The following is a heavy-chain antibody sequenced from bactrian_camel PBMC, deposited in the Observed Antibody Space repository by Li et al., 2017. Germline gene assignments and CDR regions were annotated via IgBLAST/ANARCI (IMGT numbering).Heavy chain of an antibody. Sequence: VQLVESGGDFVQPGGSLRLSCAASGFTFSHYNMAWVRQAPGVGLEWVSTSRPGGDTTYYADSVKGRFTISRDNAKNTMYLQMNNLKPEDTAVYYCGINLEVTPGQGTQVTVS. CDR2: SRPGGDTT. V-gene: IGHV3S40*01. J-gene: IGHJ4*01. CDR1: GFTFSHYN.